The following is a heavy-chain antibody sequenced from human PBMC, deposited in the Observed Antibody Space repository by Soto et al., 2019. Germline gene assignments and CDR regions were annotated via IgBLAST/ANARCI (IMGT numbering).Heavy chain of an antibody. D-gene: IGHD3-3*02. Sequence: SETLSLTCTVSGGSIGSFYWSWIRQSPGGTLEWIGYIYASRATTYNPSLESRITMSVDIPNNEFSLDLTSVTAAETAIYYCARSHSFDGSIYHYYFDFWGQGTLVTVSS. V-gene: IGHV4-59*01. CDR2: IYASRAT. J-gene: IGHJ4*02. CDR1: GGSIGSFY. CDR3: ARSHSFDGSIYHYYFDF.